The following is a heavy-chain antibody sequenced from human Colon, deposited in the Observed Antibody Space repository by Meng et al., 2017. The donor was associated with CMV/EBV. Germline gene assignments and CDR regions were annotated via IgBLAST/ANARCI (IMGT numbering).Heavy chain of an antibody. CDR3: AKSNGWYGKYAFDS. V-gene: IGHV3-23*03. CDR2: IYSSGFSA. D-gene: IGHD6-19*01. J-gene: IGHJ4*02. CDR1: GFTFASYG. Sequence: GESLKISCKTSGFTFASYGMTWVHQAPGRGLEWVSIIYSSGFSARYVDSVKGRFTISRNNSASTLFLQMDNLRAEDTAVYYCAKSNGWYGKYAFDSWGQGTLVTVSS.